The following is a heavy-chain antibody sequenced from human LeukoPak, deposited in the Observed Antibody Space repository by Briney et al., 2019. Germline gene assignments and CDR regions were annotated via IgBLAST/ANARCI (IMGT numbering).Heavy chain of an antibody. CDR3: AREQSSGWTLVSY. V-gene: IGHV3-21*01. CDR2: IGLSSDYI. Sequence: GSLRLSCAASGFTFSSYSMSWVRQAPGKGLEWVSSIGLSSDYIYYADSVKGRFTISRDNARKSLYLQMNSLRVEDTAVYYCAREQSSGWTLVSYWGQGTLVTVSS. J-gene: IGHJ4*02. D-gene: IGHD6-19*01. CDR1: GFTFSSYS.